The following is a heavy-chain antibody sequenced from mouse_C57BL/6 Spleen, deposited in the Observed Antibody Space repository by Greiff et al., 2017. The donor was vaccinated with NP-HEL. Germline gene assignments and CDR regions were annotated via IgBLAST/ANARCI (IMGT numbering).Heavy chain of an antibody. J-gene: IGHJ4*01. V-gene: IGHV3-8*01. Sequence: VQLQQSGPGLAKPSQTLTLTCSVTGYSITSDYWNWIRQFPGNELEYIGYISYSGSTYYNQSLNSRISITRDTSKNQYCLQLNSVTTEDRARKYGARLGDYYAMDDWGQGTSVTVAS. CDR2: ISYSGST. D-gene: IGHD4-1*01. CDR1: GYSITSDY. CDR3: ARLGDYYAMDD.